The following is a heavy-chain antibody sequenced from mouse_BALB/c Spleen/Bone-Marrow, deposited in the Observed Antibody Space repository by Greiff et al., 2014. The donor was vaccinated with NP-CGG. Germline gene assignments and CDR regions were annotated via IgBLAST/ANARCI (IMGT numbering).Heavy chain of an antibody. CDR3: AREKTHYAYFDD. J-gene: IGHJ2*01. D-gene: IGHD1-1*01. V-gene: IGHV1-4*02. CDR1: GYIFTSYT. CDR2: INPSIGYT. Sequence: QVQLQQSAAELARPGASVKLSCKASGYIFTSYTIQWIKQRPGQGLEWIGYINPSIGYTEYNQKFKDETTLTADTSSSTTYMQQRSLTSEYSAVYSCAREKTHYAYFDDWGQGTTLTVSS.